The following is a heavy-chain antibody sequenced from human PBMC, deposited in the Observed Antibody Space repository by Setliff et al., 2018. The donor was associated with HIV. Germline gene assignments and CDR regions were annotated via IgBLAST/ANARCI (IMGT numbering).Heavy chain of an antibody. D-gene: IGHD2-2*01. V-gene: IGHV3-30*18. Sequence: GGSLRLSCAASGFSFSSYGMHWVRQAPGKGPEWVAVISYDGINKYYEDSVKGRFTISRDNSKNTLDLQMNSLRAEDTAVYYCAKASSRYGPFDYWGQGTLVTVSS. CDR3: AKASSRYGPFDY. CDR1: GFSFSSYG. J-gene: IGHJ4*02. CDR2: ISYDGINK.